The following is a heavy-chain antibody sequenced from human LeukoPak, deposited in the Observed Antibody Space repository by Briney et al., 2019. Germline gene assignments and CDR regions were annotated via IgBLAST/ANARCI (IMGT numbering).Heavy chain of an antibody. CDR2: IYYSGST. D-gene: IGHD5-24*01. CDR1: GGSISSSSYY. J-gene: IGHJ4*02. CDR3: ARHGYNSLSYFDY. Sequence: PSETLSLTCTVSGGSISSSSYYWGWIRQPPGKGLEWIVSIYYSGSTYYNPSLKSRVTISVDTSKNQFSLKLSSVTAADTAVYYCARHGYNSLSYFDYWGQGTLVTVSS. V-gene: IGHV4-39*01.